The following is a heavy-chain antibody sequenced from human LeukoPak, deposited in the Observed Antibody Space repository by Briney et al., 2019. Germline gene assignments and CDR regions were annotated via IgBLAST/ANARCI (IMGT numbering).Heavy chain of an antibody. CDR3: AKDGRKYYYYYGMDV. CDR2: IYTGGST. CDR1: GFTVSSNY. V-gene: IGHV3-53*05. D-gene: IGHD1-14*01. Sequence: GGSLRLSCAASGFTVSSNYMSWVRQAPGKGLEWVSVIYTGGSTYYADSVKGRFTISRDNSKNTLYLQMNSLRAEDTAVYYCAKDGRKYYYYYGMDVWGQGTTVTVS. J-gene: IGHJ6*02.